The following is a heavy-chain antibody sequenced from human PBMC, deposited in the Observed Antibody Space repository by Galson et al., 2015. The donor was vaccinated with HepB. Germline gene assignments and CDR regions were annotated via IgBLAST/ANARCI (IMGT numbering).Heavy chain of an antibody. CDR1: GFTFSGSA. CDR2: IRSKANSYAT. D-gene: IGHD2-21*02. V-gene: IGHV3-73*01. J-gene: IGHJ3*02. CDR3: TRLYGTYCGGDCRDDAFDI. Sequence: SLRLSCAASGFTFSGSAMHWVRQASGKGLEWVGRIRSKANSYATAYAASVKGRFTISRDDSKNTAYLQMNSLKTEDTAVYYCTRLYGTYCGGDCRDDAFDIWGQGTMVTVSS.